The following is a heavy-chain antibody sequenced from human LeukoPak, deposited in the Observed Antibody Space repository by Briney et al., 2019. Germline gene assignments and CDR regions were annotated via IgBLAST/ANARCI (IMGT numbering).Heavy chain of an antibody. CDR3: ARDRGVATMDY. J-gene: IGHJ4*02. CDR2: ISFDGNNK. D-gene: IGHD5-12*01. CDR1: GFTFSSYA. V-gene: IGHV3-30*14. Sequence: GGSLRLSCAASGFTFSSYAIHWVRQGQGKGLEWVAVISFDGNNKYYADSVKGRFTISRDNSKNTLSLQMNSLRPEDTAVYYCARDRGVATMDYWGQGTLVTVSS.